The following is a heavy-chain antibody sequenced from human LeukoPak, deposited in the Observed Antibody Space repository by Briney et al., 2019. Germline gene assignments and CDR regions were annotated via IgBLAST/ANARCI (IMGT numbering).Heavy chain of an antibody. CDR2: IYYSGST. CDR1: GGSISSYY. CDR3: ARQYYDYVWGSYRYGVSY. D-gene: IGHD3-16*02. Sequence: SETLSLTCTVSGGSISSYYWSWIRQPPGKGLEWIGYIYYSGSTNYNPSLKSRVTISVDTSKNQFSLKLSSVTAADTAVYYCARQYYDYVWGSYRYGVSYWGQGTLVTVSS. J-gene: IGHJ4*02. V-gene: IGHV4-59*08.